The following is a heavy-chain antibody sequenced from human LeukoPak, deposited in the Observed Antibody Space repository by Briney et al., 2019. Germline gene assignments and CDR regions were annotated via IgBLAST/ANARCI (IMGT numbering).Heavy chain of an antibody. CDR1: GGSISSYS. J-gene: IGHJ4*02. CDR2: IYYSGTT. Sequence: SETLSLTCTVSGGSISSYSWSWIRQPPGKGLEWIGYIYYSGTTNYNPSLKSRVTISVDTSKNQFSLKLSSVTAADTAVYYCARDASIAVAGSYFDYWGQGTLVTVSS. CDR3: ARDASIAVAGSYFDY. D-gene: IGHD6-19*01. V-gene: IGHV4-59*01.